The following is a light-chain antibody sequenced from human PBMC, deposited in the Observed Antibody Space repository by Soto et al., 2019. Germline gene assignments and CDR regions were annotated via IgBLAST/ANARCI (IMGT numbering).Light chain of an antibody. V-gene: IGLV2-14*01. CDR2: KVS. CDR3: TSSTTDSLYV. CDR1: SRDVGGSNY. J-gene: IGLJ1*01. Sequence: QSVLTQPASVSGYPGQSITISCTGTSRDVGGSNYVSWYQQYPGKVPKLLINKVSNRPSGVSNRFSGSKSAYTASLTISGLQAEDEADYFCTSSTTDSLYVFGTGTKVTVL.